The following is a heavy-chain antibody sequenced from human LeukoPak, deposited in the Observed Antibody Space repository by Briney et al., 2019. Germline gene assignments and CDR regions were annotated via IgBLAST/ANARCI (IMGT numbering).Heavy chain of an antibody. J-gene: IGHJ5*02. CDR1: GGSISSYY. D-gene: IGHD6-13*01. Sequence: SETLSLTCTVSGGSISSYYWSWIRQPAGKGLEWIGRIYTSGSTNYNPSLKSRVTMSVDTSKNQFSLKLSSVTAADTAVYYCARASSWYGVTNWFDPWGQGTLVTVSS. V-gene: IGHV4-4*07. CDR3: ARASSWYGVTNWFDP. CDR2: IYTSGST.